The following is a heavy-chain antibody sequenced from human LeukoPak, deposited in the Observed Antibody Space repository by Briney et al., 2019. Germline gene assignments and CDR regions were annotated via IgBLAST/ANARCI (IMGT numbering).Heavy chain of an antibody. J-gene: IGHJ6*02. CDR3: ARWSEVSPYGYYYYSGMDV. CDR2: INHSGST. D-gene: IGHD4-17*01. V-gene: IGHV4-34*01. Sequence: SETLSLTCAVYGGSFSGYYWSWIRQPPGKGLEWIGEINHSGSTNYNPSLKSRVTISVDTSKNQFSLKLSSVTAADTAVYYCARWSEVSPYGYYYYSGMDVWGQGTTVTVSS. CDR1: GGSFSGYY.